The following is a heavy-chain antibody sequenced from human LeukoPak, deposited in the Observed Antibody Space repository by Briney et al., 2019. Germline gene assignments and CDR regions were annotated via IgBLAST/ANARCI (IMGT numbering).Heavy chain of an antibody. CDR3: AREDMGKVDY. J-gene: IGHJ4*02. V-gene: IGHV4-59*01. Sequence: SETLSLTCTVSGGSISSYYWSWIRQPPGKGLEWIGYIYYSGSTNYNPSLKSRVTMSVDTSKNQFSLKLSSVTAADTAVYYCAREDMGKVDYWGQGTLVTVSS. CDR2: IYYSGST. CDR1: GGSISSYY. D-gene: IGHD2-15*01.